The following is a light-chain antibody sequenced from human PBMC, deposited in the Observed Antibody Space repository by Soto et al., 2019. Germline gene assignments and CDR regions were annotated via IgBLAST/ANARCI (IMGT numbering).Light chain of an antibody. CDR3: QQYSIGWT. CDR1: QSINSW. J-gene: IGKJ1*01. V-gene: IGKV1-5*01. CDR2: DVS. Sequence: DIQMTQSPSTLSASVGDRVTITCRASQSINSWLAWYQQKPGKAPKLLIYDVSSLESGVPSRFSGSGSGTEFTLTISSLQPDDFATYYCQQYSIGWTFGQGTKVDIK.